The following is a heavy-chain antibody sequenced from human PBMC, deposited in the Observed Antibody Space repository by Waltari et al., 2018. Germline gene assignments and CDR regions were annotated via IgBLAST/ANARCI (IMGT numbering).Heavy chain of an antibody. J-gene: IGHJ4*02. Sequence: QVQLQESGPGLVKPSQTLSLTCTVSGRSLSSGDYYLSWLRPPPRKGLEWVGYIAYSGSTYYNPSLKSRVTISVDTSKNQFSLKLSSVTAADTAVYYCARGMITFGGVIGYYFDYWGQGTLVTVSS. V-gene: IGHV4-30-4*08. CDR1: GRSLSSGDYY. CDR2: IAYSGST. CDR3: ARGMITFGGVIGYYFDY. D-gene: IGHD3-16*02.